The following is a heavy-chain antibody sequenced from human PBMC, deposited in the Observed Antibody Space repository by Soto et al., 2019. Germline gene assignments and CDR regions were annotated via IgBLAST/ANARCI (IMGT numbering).Heavy chain of an antibody. CDR1: GYTFTSYG. Sequence: GASVKVSCKASGYTFTSYGISWLRQAPGQGLEWMGWISAYNGNTNYAQKLQGRVTMTTDTSTSTAYMELRSLRSDDTAVYYCARHVGYCSGGSCFYFDYWGQGTLVTVSS. J-gene: IGHJ4*02. D-gene: IGHD2-15*01. CDR3: ARHVGYCSGGSCFYFDY. V-gene: IGHV1-18*01. CDR2: ISAYNGNT.